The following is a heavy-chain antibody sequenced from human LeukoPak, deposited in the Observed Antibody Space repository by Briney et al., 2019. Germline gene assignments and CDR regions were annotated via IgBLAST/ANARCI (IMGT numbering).Heavy chain of an antibody. CDR3: ARGYDYGGNSGWYFDL. V-gene: IGHV1-2*02. Sequence: ASVKVSCKASGYTFTGYYMHWVRQAPGQGLEWMGWINPNSGGTNYAQKFQGRVTMTRDTSISTAYMELSRLRPDDTAVYYCARGYDYGGNSGWYFDLWGRGTLVTVSS. J-gene: IGHJ2*01. D-gene: IGHD4-23*01. CDR2: INPNSGGT. CDR1: GYTFTGYY.